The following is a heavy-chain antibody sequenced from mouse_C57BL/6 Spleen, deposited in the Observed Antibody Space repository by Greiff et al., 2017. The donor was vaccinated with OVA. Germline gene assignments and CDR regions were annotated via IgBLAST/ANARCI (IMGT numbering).Heavy chain of an antibody. Sequence: VQLQQSGAELVRPGASVKLSCTASGFNIKDDYMHWVKQRPEQGLEWIGWIDPENGDTEYASKFQGKATITADTSSNTAYLQLSSLTSEDTAVYYCTRAVVATYYYAMDYWGQGTSVTVSS. J-gene: IGHJ4*01. CDR3: TRAVVATYYYAMDY. CDR2: IDPENGDT. D-gene: IGHD1-1*01. V-gene: IGHV14-4*01. CDR1: GFNIKDDY.